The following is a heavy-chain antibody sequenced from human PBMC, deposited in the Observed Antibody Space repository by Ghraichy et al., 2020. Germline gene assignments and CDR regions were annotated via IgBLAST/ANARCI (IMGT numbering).Heavy chain of an antibody. CDR2: INHSGST. V-gene: IGHV4-34*01. D-gene: IGHD6-13*01. Sequence: SETLSLTCAAYNGPFDSYYWSWIRQPPGNGLEWIGEINHSGSTNYNASLKSRVTISVDRIKNQFSLRLSSVTAADTSVYYCARGRKSSQQLVPLPFDYWGQGTLVTVSS. CDR3: ARGRKSSQQLVPLPFDY. CDR1: NGPFDSYY. J-gene: IGHJ4*02.